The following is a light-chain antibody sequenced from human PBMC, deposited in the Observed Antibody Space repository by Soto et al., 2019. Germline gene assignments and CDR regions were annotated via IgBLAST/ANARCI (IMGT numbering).Light chain of an antibody. CDR2: DAS. V-gene: IGKV3-11*01. CDR3: QQRSNWPPYT. J-gene: IGKJ2*01. Sequence: EIVLTQSPATLSLSPGERATLSCRASQSVSSYLAWYQQKPGQAPRLLIYDASNRATGIPARFSGSGSGTDLSLNISNLNPEDFAVYYCQQRSNWPPYTFGQGTKLEI. CDR1: QSVSSY.